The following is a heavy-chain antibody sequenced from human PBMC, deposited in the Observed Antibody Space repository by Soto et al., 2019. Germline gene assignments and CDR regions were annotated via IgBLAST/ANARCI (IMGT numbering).Heavy chain of an antibody. V-gene: IGHV3-73*01. CDR3: TRISDCSGGSCYHFFDD. CDR1: GFSFSDSA. D-gene: IGHD2-15*01. CDR2: IRSKVHTYAT. J-gene: IGHJ4*03. Sequence: GGSPRLSCAASGFSFSDSAIHWVRQASGKGLEWVGRIRSKVHTYATAYAASVKGRFTVSRDDSKNTAFLQMNSLKIEDTAVYYCTRISDCSGGSCYHFFDDWGQGTLVTVSS.